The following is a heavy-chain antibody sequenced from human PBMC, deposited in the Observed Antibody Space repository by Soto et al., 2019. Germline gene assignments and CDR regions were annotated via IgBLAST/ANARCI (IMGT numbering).Heavy chain of an antibody. D-gene: IGHD1-1*01. V-gene: IGHV4-31*03. CDR1: GGSMTSGDQY. CDR2: INHRGSL. J-gene: IGHJ6*02. CDR3: ARELPQRQGRNMDV. Sequence: QVQLQESGPGLVKPSQTLSLTCTVTGGSMTSGDQYWTWIRHRPGEGLEWFGYINHRGSLYYNPSLQSRAPMSVDTSKTQCTLNPSSVTAADTAVYYCARELPQRQGRNMDVWCQGTTVTVPS.